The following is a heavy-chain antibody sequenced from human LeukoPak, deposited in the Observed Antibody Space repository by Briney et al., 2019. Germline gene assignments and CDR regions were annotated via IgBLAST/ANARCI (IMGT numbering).Heavy chain of an antibody. Sequence: GVLRLSCAGSGFTFSNYSINWVRQAPGKGLEWVSAISGSGGSTYYADSVKGRFTISRDNSKNTLYLQMNSLRAGDTAVYYCASGTFFDWLFGYWGQGTLVTVSS. CDR2: ISGSGGST. J-gene: IGHJ4*02. V-gene: IGHV3-23*01. CDR1: GFTFSNYS. D-gene: IGHD3-9*01. CDR3: ASGTFFDWLFGY.